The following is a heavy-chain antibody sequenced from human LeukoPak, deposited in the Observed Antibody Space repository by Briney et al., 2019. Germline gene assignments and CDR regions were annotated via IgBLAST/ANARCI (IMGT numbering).Heavy chain of an antibody. CDR1: GGSISSYY. CDR2: IYYSGST. Sequence: SETLSLTCTVSGGSISSYYWSWIRQPPGKGLEWVGYIYYSGSTNYNPSLKSRVTISVDTSKNQFSLKLSSVTAADTAVYYCARDTEVAWYYFDYWGQGTLVTASS. V-gene: IGHV4-59*01. D-gene: IGHD4-23*01. J-gene: IGHJ4*02. CDR3: ARDTEVAWYYFDY.